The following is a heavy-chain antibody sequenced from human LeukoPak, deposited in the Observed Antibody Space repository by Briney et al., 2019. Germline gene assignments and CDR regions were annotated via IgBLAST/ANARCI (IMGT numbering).Heavy chain of an antibody. CDR2: IYYSGST. CDR3: AREKRYYDSSGPDAFDI. J-gene: IGHJ3*02. Sequence: SQTLSLTCTVSGGSISSGGYYWSWIRQHPGKGLGWIGYIYYSGSTYYNPSLKSRVTISVDTSKNQFSLKLSSVTAADTAVYYCAREKRYYDSSGPDAFDIWGQGTMVTVSS. CDR1: GGSISSGGYY. V-gene: IGHV4-31*03. D-gene: IGHD3-22*01.